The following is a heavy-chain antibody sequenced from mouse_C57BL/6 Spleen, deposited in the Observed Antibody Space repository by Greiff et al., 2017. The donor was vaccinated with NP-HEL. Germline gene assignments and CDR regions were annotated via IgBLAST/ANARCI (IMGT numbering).Heavy chain of an antibody. D-gene: IGHD2-4*01. CDR1: GYTFTSYW. Sequence: VQLQQPGAELVKPGASVKLSCKASGYTFTSYWMQWVKQRPGQGLERIGEIDPSDSYTNYNQKFKGKATLTVDTSSSTAYMQLSSLTSEDSAVYYCARYDYHFDYWGQGTTLTVSS. J-gene: IGHJ2*01. CDR2: IDPSDSYT. V-gene: IGHV1-50*01. CDR3: ARYDYHFDY.